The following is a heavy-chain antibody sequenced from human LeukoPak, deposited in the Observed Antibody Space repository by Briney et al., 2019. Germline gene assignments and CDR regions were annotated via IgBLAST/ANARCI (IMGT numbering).Heavy chain of an antibody. J-gene: IGHJ6*02. V-gene: IGHV3-53*04. Sequence: GGSLRLSCAASGFTVSSNYMSWVRQAPGKGLEWVSVIYSGGSTYYADSVKGRFTISRHNSKNTLCLQMNSLRAEDTAVYYCARDRRYCSSTSCYFYYYGMDVWGQGTTVTVSS. CDR2: IYSGGST. CDR3: ARDRRYCSSTSCYFYYYGMDV. D-gene: IGHD2-2*01. CDR1: GFTVSSNY.